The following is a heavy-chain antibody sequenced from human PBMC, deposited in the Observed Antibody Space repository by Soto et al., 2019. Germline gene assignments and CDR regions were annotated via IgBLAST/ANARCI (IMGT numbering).Heavy chain of an antibody. V-gene: IGHV3-23*01. J-gene: IGHJ3*02. CDR1: GFTFSSYA. Sequence: VQLLESGGGLVQPGGSLRLSCAASGFTFSSYAMSWVRQAPGKGLEWVSAISGSGGSTYYADSVKGRCTITRDNAKTTLYLQMNSLRAADTAVYYCAKVDYGGNPVGAFDIWGQGTMVTVSS. CDR2: ISGSGGST. CDR3: AKVDYGGNPVGAFDI. D-gene: IGHD4-17*01.